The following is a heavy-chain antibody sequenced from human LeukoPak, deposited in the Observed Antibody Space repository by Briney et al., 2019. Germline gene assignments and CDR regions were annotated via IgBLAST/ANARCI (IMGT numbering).Heavy chain of an antibody. CDR3: ARDPYYDFWSGFLGDY. Sequence: GGSLRLSCAASGFTFSSYWMSWVRQAPGKGLEWVANIKQDGSEKYYVDSVKGRFTTSRDNAKNSLYLQMNSLRAEDTAVYYCARDPYYDFWSGFLGDYWGQGTLSPSPQ. CDR1: GFTFSSYW. D-gene: IGHD3-3*01. J-gene: IGHJ4*02. V-gene: IGHV3-7*01. CDR2: IKQDGSEK.